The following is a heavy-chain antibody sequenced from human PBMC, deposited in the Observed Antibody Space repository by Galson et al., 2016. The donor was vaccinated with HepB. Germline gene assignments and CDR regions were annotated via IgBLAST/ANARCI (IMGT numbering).Heavy chain of an antibody. J-gene: IGHJ3*02. CDR2: IISSGSYT. D-gene: IGHD2-2*01. CDR3: ARYRARDDAFDM. V-gene: IGHV3-11*03. Sequence: SLRLSCAASGFTFSDYYMSWIRQAPGQGLEWVSYIISSGSYTNYADSVKGRFTISRDNAKNSLYLQVNSLRVEDTAVYYCARYRARDDAFDMWGQGTMVTVTS. CDR1: GFTFSDYY.